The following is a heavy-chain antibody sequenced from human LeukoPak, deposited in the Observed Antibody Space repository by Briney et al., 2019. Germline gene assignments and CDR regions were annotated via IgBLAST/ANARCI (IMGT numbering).Heavy chain of an antibody. J-gene: IGHJ4*02. D-gene: IGHD2-15*01. CDR1: GYTFTRYD. Sequence: ASVKVSCKASGYTFTRYDINWVRQATGQGLEWMGWMNPNSGNTGYAQKFQGRVTMTRNTSISTAYMELSSLRSEGTAVYYCARGSPAIYCSGGSCYLDYWGQGTLVTVSS. V-gene: IGHV1-8*01. CDR2: MNPNSGNT. CDR3: ARGSPAIYCSGGSCYLDY.